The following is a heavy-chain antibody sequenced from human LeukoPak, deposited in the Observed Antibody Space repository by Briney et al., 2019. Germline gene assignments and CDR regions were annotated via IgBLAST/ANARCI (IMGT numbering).Heavy chain of an antibody. CDR3: ARDFRDSSGYYGPIDY. D-gene: IGHD3-22*01. CDR1: GGTFSSYA. Sequence: GSSVKVSCKASGGTFSSYAISWVRQAPGQGLEWMGRIIPILGIANYAQKFQGRVTITADKSTSTAYMELSSLRSEDTAVYYCARDFRDSSGYYGPIDYWGQGTLVTVSS. V-gene: IGHV1-69*04. CDR2: IIPILGIA. J-gene: IGHJ4*02.